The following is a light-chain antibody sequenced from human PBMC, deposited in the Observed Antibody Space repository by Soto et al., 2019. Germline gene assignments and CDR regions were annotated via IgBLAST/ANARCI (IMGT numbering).Light chain of an antibody. CDR2: WAS. J-gene: IGKJ4*01. CDR3: QQSYSTPT. Sequence: DIVMTQSPDSLAVSLGESATINCKSSQSVLYSSNNRHYLAWYQQKPGQPPKLLIYWASTRESGVPDRFSGSGSGTDFTLTISSLQAEDVAVYYCQQSYSTPTFGGGTKVDIK. V-gene: IGKV4-1*01. CDR1: QSVLYSSNNRHY.